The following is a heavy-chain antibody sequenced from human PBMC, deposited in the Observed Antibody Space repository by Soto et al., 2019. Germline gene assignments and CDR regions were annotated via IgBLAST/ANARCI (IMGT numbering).Heavy chain of an antibody. CDR2: IYPDDSDT. J-gene: IGHJ6*02. CDR1: GYMFGTYW. V-gene: IGHV5-51*01. D-gene: IGHD6-6*01. CDR3: ARLRGSSRMPALVWDHDYYGVDV. Sequence: GESLKISCKGSGYMFGTYWIVWVRQMHGAGLEWVGIIYPDDSDTRYSPSFQGQVTISVDKSIKTPYLQWNSLKASDSAIYFCARLRGSSRMPALVWDHDYYGVDVWVQGTTVTVSS.